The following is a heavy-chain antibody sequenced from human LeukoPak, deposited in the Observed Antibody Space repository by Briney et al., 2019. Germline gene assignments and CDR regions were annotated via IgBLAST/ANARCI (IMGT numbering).Heavy chain of an antibody. D-gene: IGHD1-26*01. CDR3: ARDEVGASTEFDY. V-gene: IGHV3-48*03. Sequence: GGSLRLSCAASGFTFSKYEMNWVRQAPGKGLEWVSYISTSGTTTYYAASVKGRFTISRDNAKNSLYLQMNSLRAEDTAVYYCARDEVGASTEFDYWGQGTLVTVSS. CDR1: GFTFSKYE. J-gene: IGHJ4*02. CDR2: ISTSGTTT.